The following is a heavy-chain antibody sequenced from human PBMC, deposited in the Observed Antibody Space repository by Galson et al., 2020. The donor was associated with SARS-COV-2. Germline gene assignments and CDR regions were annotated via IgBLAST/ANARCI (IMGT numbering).Heavy chain of an antibody. CDR1: GYMFIGYY. V-gene: IGHV1-2*06. CDR2: INPNSGGT. Sequence: ASVKHSCKASGYMFIGYYIHWLRQAPGQGLEWNGRINPNSGGTNYAQQFQGRVTMTRDTSINTAYVEVSNRRSDDTAVYYCASTYGSGDYWGQGTLVTGSS. J-gene: IGHJ4*02. D-gene: IGHD3-10*01. CDR3: ASTYGSGDY.